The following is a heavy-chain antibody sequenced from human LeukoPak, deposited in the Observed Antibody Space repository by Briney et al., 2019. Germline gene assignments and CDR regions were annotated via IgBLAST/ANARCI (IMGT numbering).Heavy chain of an antibody. D-gene: IGHD3-10*01. CDR2: INPNSGGT. CDR3: ARDGQHMVRGVPYNWFDP. Sequence: GASVKVSCKASGYTFTGYYMHWVRQAPGQGLEWMGWINPNSGGTNYAQKFQGRVTMTRDTSISTAYMELSRLRSDDTAVYYCARDGQHMVRGVPYNWFDPWGQGTLVTVSS. J-gene: IGHJ5*02. V-gene: IGHV1-2*02. CDR1: GYTFTGYY.